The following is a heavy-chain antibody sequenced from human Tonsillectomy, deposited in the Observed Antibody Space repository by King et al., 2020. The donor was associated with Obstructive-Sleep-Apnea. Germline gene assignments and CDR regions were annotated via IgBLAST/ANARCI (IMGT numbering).Heavy chain of an antibody. CDR2: IYPADSDT. CDR1: GYSFTSYW. V-gene: IGHV5-51*01. CDR3: ARLKEYDILAGPFRN. Sequence: QLVQSGAEVKKPGASLKISCKGSGYSFTSYWIGWVRQMPGKGLEWMGIIYPADSDTRYSPSFQVQVTISADKSISTAYLQWSTLKAADRAMYYCARLKEYDILAGPFRNWGQGTLVTVSS. D-gene: IGHD3-9*01. J-gene: IGHJ4*02.